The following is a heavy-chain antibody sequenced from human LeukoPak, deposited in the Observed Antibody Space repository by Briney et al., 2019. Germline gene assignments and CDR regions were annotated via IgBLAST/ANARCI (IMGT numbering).Heavy chain of an antibody. CDR2: ILCRGRT. CDR1: GASFSNYY. CDR3: ARHAWHGSGSSANLHNDN. D-gene: IGHD3-10*01. V-gene: IGHV4-59*08. J-gene: IGHJ4*02. Sequence: SETLSLTCTVSGASFSNYYWTWIRQPPGRGLEWIWYILCRGRTKFKPSHKSQITISVDTPKRQFFLNLSSVTAADTGVYYCARHAWHGSGSSANLHNDNWGQGNLVTVSS.